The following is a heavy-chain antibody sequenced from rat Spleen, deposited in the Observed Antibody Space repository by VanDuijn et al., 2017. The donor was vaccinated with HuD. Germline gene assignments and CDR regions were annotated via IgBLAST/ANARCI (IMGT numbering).Heavy chain of an antibody. CDR1: GFTFSSYW. CDR3: ATLEGSGYDFDY. CDR2: INTDGGST. V-gene: IGHV5-58*01. Sequence: EVQLVETGGGLVQPGRSLKLSCVASGFTFSSYWMYWIRQAPGKGLAWVSSINTDGGSTYYPDSVKGRFTISRDNAENTVYLQMNSLRSEDTATYYCATLEGSGYDFDYWGQGVMVTVSS. J-gene: IGHJ2*01. D-gene: IGHD4-3*01.